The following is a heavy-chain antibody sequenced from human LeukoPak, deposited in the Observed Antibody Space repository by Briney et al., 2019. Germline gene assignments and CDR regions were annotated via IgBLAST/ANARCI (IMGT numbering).Heavy chain of an antibody. V-gene: IGHV3-48*03. CDR1: GFTFSAYD. Sequence: GGSLRLSCAASGFTFSAYDMNWVRQAPGKGLEWVSHITSSGSTIYYADSVKGRFTISRDNAKNSLYLQMNSLRAEDTAVYYCARPGYSSSWSAFHICGQGTMVTVSS. D-gene: IGHD6-13*01. CDR3: ARPGYSSSWSAFHI. CDR2: ITSSGSTI. J-gene: IGHJ3*02.